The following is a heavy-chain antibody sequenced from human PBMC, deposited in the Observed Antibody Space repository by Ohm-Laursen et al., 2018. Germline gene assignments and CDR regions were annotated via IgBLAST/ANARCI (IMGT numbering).Heavy chain of an antibody. Sequence: GSLRLSCSASGFTFSSYAMTWVRQAPQKGLEWVSGITGSDSRTYYADSVKGRFTISRDNSKNTMYLQMDSLRAEDTAVYYCAKGSGDFIIVPGGDPWGQGTLVTVSS. CDR2: ITGSDSRT. V-gene: IGHV3-23*01. CDR3: AKGSGDFIIVPGGDP. J-gene: IGHJ5*02. CDR1: GFTFSSYA. D-gene: IGHD3-10*01.